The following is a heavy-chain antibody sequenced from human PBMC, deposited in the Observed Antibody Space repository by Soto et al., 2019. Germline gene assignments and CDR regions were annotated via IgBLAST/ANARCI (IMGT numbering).Heavy chain of an antibody. V-gene: IGHV4-31*03. CDR3: ARETRPDTPFGASIFDF. D-gene: IGHD3-10*01. CDR1: GASIGSGTYY. Sequence: QVQLQESGPGLVKPSQTLSLTCTVSGASIGSGTYYWHWIRQHPGKGLEWIGWLSHSGGTYYNPSLRSRMTISVDAFKNHFSLGLNSGTAADTAVYYCARETRPDTPFGASIFDFWGQETLVTVSS. J-gene: IGHJ4*02. CDR2: LSHSGGT.